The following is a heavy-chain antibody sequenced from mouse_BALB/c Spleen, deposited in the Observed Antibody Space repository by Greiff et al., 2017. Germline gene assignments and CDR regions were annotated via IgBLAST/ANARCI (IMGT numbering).Heavy chain of an antibody. Sequence: EVQRVESGGGLVQPGGSLKLSCAASGFTFSSYTMSWVRQTPEKRLEWVAYISNGGGSTYYPDTVKGRFTISRDNAKNTLYLQMSSLKSEDTAMYYCARQDGYDGGYWYFDVWGAGTTVTVSS. CDR1: GFTFSSYT. CDR2: ISNGGGST. J-gene: IGHJ1*01. CDR3: ARQDGYDGGYWYFDV. V-gene: IGHV5-12-2*01. D-gene: IGHD2-2*01.